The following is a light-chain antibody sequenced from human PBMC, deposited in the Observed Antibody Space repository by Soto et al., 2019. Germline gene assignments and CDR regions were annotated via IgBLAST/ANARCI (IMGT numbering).Light chain of an antibody. CDR3: QSYDSSLSASV. J-gene: IGLJ2*01. CDR1: SSNIGAGYD. V-gene: IGLV1-40*01. Sequence: QSALTQPPSVSGAPGQRVTISCTGSSSNIGAGYDVHWYQQLPGTAPKLVICANNIRPSGVPDRISGSKSGTSASLAITGLQAEDEADYYCQSYDSSLSASVFGGGTKVTVL. CDR2: ANN.